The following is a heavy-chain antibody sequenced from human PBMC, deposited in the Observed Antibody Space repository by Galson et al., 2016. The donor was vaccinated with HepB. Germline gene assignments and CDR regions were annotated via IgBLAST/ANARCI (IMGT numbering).Heavy chain of an antibody. CDR2: IYPGDPDT. CDR1: GYRFSSYY. D-gene: IGHD2-2*01. Sequence: QSGAEVKKPGESLKISCKGSGYRFSSYYIAWVRQMPGKGLEWMGIIYPGDPDTRYSPSFQGQVTISADKSITTAYLQWSSLKASDTAIYYCARSFQAYHFDYWGQGALVTVSS. CDR3: ARSFQAYHFDY. J-gene: IGHJ4*02. V-gene: IGHV5-51*01.